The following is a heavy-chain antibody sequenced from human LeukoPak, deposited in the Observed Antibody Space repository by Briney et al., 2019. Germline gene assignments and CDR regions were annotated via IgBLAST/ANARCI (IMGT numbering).Heavy chain of an antibody. D-gene: IGHD3-10*01. CDR2: INPNSGGT. V-gene: IGHV1-2*02. CDR3: ARNIWFGESSDAFDI. Sequence: ASVKVSCKASGYTFTGYYIHWVRQAPGQGLEWMGWINPNSGGTNYAQKFQGRVTMTRDTSISTAYMELSRLGSDDTAVYYCARNIWFGESSDAFDIWGQGTMVTVSS. J-gene: IGHJ3*02. CDR1: GYTFTGYY.